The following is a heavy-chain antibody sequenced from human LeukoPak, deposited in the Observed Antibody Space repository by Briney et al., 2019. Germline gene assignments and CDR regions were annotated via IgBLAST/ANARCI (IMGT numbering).Heavy chain of an antibody. D-gene: IGHD3-22*01. J-gene: IGHJ5*02. CDR2: IIPIFGTA. Sequence: ASVKVSCKASGGTFSSYAISWVRQAPGQGLEWMGGIIPIFGTANYAQKFQGRVTITADKSTSTAYMELSSLRSEDTAVYYCARGLGGSGYLNWFDPWGQGTLVTVSS. CDR3: ARGLGGSGYLNWFDP. V-gene: IGHV1-69*06. CDR1: GGTFSSYA.